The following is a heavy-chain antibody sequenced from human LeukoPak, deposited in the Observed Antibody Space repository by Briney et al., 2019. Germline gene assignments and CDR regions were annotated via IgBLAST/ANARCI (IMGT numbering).Heavy chain of an antibody. V-gene: IGHV1-2*02. CDR1: GYTFTGYY. CDR3: ERKARVTRSWFDP. J-gene: IGHJ5*02. CDR2: INPNSGGT. Sequence: ASVKVSCKASGYTFTGYYMHWVRQAPGQGLEWMGWINPNSGGTNYAQKFQGRVTMTRDTSISTAYMELSRLSSDDTDVYYCERKARVTRSWFDPWGQGTLVTVSS. D-gene: IGHD4-17*01.